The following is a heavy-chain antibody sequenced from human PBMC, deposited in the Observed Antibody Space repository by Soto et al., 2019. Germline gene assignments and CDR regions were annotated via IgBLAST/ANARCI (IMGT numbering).Heavy chain of an antibody. V-gene: IGHV4-31*03. CDR2: IYYSGST. D-gene: IGHD6-25*01. J-gene: IGHJ5*02. Sequence: SETLSLTCTVSGGSISSGGYYWSWIRQHPGKGLEWIGYIYYSGSTYYNPSLKSRVTISVDTSKNQFSLKLSSVTAADTAVYSCEGQMAPCDTKSSGPMKWFDPWGQGTLVTVSS. CDR1: GGSISSGGYY. CDR3: EGQMAPCDTKSSGPMKWFDP.